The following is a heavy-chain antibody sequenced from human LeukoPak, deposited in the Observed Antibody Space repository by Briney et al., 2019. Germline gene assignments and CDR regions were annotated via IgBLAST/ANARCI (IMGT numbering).Heavy chain of an antibody. CDR3: ARVLWNGDYPRFDY. V-gene: IGHV3-53*01. CDR1: GFSVSSNY. J-gene: IGHJ4*02. CDR2: IYSGGTT. D-gene: IGHD4-17*01. Sequence: GGPLRLSCAASGFSVSSNYMNWVRQAPGKGLEWVSIIYSGGTTYYADSVKGRFTISRDNSKNTLHLQMNSLRAEDTAVYYCARVLWNGDYPRFDYWGQGTLVTVSS.